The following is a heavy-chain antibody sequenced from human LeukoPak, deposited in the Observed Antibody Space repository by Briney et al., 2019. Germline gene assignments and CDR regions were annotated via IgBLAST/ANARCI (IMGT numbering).Heavy chain of an antibody. J-gene: IGHJ6*03. CDR2: IYYGSAFYSVST. CDR3: ARLGYCSGGSCYYYYYMDV. D-gene: IGHD2-15*01. Sequence: SETLSLTCTVSDGSISSSSYYWGWIRQPPGKGLEWIGSIYYGSAFYSVSTYYNPSLKRRVTMSRDTSKNQFSLKLSSVTAADTAAYYCARLGYCSGGSCYYYYYMDVWGKGTTVTVSS. CDR1: DGSISSSSYY. V-gene: IGHV4-39*07.